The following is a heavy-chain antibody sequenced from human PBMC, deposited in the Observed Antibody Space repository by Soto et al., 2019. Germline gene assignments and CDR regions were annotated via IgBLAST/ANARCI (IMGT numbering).Heavy chain of an antibody. Sequence: QVQLVQSGAEVKKPGSSVKVSCKASGGTFSSYAISWVRQAPGQGIEWMGGIIPIFGTANYAQKFQVRVTSTADESTSKAYMELSSLRSAYTAVYYCARSATPVTAFGPCGQGTLVTVAS. V-gene: IGHV1-69*01. D-gene: IGHD2-15*01. CDR2: IIPIFGTA. J-gene: IGHJ5*02. CDR3: ARSATPVTAFGP. CDR1: GGTFSSYA.